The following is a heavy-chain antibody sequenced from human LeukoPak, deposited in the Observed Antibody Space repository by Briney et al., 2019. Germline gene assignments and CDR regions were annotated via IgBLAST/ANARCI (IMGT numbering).Heavy chain of an antibody. D-gene: IGHD3-22*01. Sequence: GGSLRLSCAASGFTFSSYAMSWVRQAPGKGLEWVSAISGSGGSTYYADSVRGRFTISRDNSKNTLYLQMNSLRAEDTAIYYCARNKHDSSGKIFDYWGQGTLVTVSS. CDR2: ISGSGGST. CDR3: ARNKHDSSGKIFDY. J-gene: IGHJ4*02. V-gene: IGHV3-23*01. CDR1: GFTFSSYA.